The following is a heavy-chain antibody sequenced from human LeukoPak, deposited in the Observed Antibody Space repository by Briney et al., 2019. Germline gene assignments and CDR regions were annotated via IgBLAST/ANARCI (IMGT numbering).Heavy chain of an antibody. D-gene: IGHD2-2*01. CDR2: ISYDGSNK. CDR1: GFIFSSYA. CDR3: ARDLGSTPYYFDY. J-gene: IGHJ4*02. V-gene: IGHV3-30*01. Sequence: PGRSLRLSCAASGFIFSSYAMHWVRQAPGKGLEWVAVISYDGSNKYYADSVKGRFTISRDNSKNTLYLQMNSLRAEDTAVYYCARDLGSTPYYFDYWGQGTLVTVSS.